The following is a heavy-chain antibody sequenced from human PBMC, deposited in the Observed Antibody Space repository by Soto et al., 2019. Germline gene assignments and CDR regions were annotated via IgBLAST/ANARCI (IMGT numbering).Heavy chain of an antibody. CDR2: ITDDGSTT. D-gene: IGHD3-10*01. CDR3: TRGPRPTSIGTGAF. J-gene: IGHJ4*02. V-gene: IGHV3-74*01. CDR1: GFIFSMYW. Sequence: GGSLRLSCETSGFIFSMYWMHWVRQVPGKGPQWVARITDDGSTTYYAASVEGRFTISRDNAKNALYLQMTSLRADDTAVYYCTRGPRPTSIGTGAFWGQGTLVTVSS.